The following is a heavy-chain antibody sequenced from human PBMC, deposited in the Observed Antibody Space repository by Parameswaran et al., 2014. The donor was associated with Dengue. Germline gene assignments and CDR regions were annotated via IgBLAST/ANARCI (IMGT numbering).Heavy chain of an antibody. CDR2: MNPNSGNT. J-gene: IGHJ6*02. CDR3: ARAPTKGYCSSTSCYYYYYGMDV. D-gene: IGHD2-2*01. Sequence: WVRQAPGQGLEWMGWMNPNSGNTGYAQKFQGWVTMTRDTSISTAYMELSRLRSDDTAVYYCARAPTKGYCSSTSCYYYYYGMDVWGQGTTVTRLL. V-gene: IGHV1-2*04.